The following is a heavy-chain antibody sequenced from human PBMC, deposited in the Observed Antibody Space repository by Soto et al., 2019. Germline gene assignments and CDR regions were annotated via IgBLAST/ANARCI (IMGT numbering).Heavy chain of an antibody. V-gene: IGHV3-30*18. J-gene: IGHJ4*02. CDR3: AKDKVPVVVTAPFDY. CDR2: ISYDGSNK. CDR1: GFTFSSYG. D-gene: IGHD2-21*02. Sequence: QVQLVESGGGVVQPGRSLRLSCAASGFTFSSYGMHWVRQAPGKGLEWVSVISYDGSNKDYADSVKGRFTISRDKSKNTLYLQMNNLRAEDTAVYYCAKDKVPVVVTAPFDYWGQGTLVTVSS.